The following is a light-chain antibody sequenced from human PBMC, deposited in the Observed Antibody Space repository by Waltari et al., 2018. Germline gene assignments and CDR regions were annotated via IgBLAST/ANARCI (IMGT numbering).Light chain of an antibody. J-gene: IGKJ4*01. CDR2: EAS. CDR3: QQYNNWPPLT. Sequence: EILMTQSPGTLSVSPGERATLSCRASQSVSSDLAWYQQKPGQAPRLLIYEASTRATGIPDRFSGRGSGTEFTLTISSLKPEGFGLYYCQQYNNWPPLTFGGGTKVEIK. V-gene: IGKV3-15*01. CDR1: QSVSSD.